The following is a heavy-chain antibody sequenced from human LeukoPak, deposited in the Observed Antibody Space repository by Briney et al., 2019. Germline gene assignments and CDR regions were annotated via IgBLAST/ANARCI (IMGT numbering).Heavy chain of an antibody. Sequence: PGGSLRLSCAASRFTFSSYWMSWVRQAPGKGLEWVANINQDGSEKFYVDSVKGRFTIARDNGKNSLYLQMNSLTADDTAVYYCARDGPDGFDLWGHGTMVTVSS. J-gene: IGHJ3*01. V-gene: IGHV3-7*01. CDR2: INQDGSEK. D-gene: IGHD3/OR15-3a*01. CDR3: ARDGPDGFDL. CDR1: RFTFSSYW.